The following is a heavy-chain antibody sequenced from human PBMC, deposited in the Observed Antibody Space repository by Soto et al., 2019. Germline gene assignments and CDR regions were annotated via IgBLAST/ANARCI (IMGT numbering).Heavy chain of an antibody. J-gene: IGHJ3*01. CDR2: MYNSGST. Sequence: QVRLQESGPRLVKPSETLSLICSVSGVSITSYHWSWIRQPPGKGLEWIGYMYNSGSTDYNPSLQSRVTTSKDTSRNQFSLKLTSVTAADTAVYFCARRAYCGGGNWWACGGWGQGTTVIVSP. CDR3: ARRAYCGGGNWWACGG. CDR1: GVSITSYH. V-gene: IGHV4-59*08. D-gene: IGHD2-21*01.